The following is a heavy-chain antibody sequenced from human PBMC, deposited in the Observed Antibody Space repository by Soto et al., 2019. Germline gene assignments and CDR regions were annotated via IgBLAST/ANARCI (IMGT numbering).Heavy chain of an antibody. V-gene: IGHV3-30-3*01. CDR3: ARGLAGYPYTYYFDY. D-gene: IGHD3-9*01. CDR1: GFTFSSYA. CDR2: ISYDGSSK. J-gene: IGHJ4*02. Sequence: VGSLRLSCAASGFTFSSYAMHWVRQAPGKGLEWVAVISYDGSSKYYADSVKGRFTISRDNSKNTLYLQMNSLRAEDTAMYYCARGLAGYPYTYYFDYWGQGTLVTVSS.